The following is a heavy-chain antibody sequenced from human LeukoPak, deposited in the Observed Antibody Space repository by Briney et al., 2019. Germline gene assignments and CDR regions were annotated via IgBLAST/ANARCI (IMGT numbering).Heavy chain of an antibody. CDR2: IYYSGST. V-gene: IGHV4-61*01. CDR1: GGSVSSGSYY. J-gene: IGHJ4*02. Sequence: SETLSLTCTVSGGSVSSGSYYWSWIRQPPGKGLEWIGYIYYSGSTNYNPSLKSRVTISVDTYKNQFSLKLSSVTAADTAVYYCARVGLRWGDYYFDYWGQGTLVTVSS. D-gene: IGHD4-23*01. CDR3: ARVGLRWGDYYFDY.